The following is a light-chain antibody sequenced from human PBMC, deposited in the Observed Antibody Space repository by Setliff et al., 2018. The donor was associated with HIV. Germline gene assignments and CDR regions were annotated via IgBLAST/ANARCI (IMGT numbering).Light chain of an antibody. Sequence: QSALTQPRSVSGSPGQSVTISCTGTSSDVGENNYVSWYQDHPGKAPKLMIYDVNKRPSGVPDRFSGSKSGNTTSPTISGLQADDEADYYCCSFAGIYVFGTGTKVTVL. CDR3: CSFAGIYV. CDR1: SSDVGENNY. CDR2: DVN. V-gene: IGLV2-11*01. J-gene: IGLJ1*01.